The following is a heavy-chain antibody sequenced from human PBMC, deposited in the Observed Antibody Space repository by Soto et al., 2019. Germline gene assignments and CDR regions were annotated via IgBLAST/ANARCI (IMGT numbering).Heavy chain of an antibody. Sequence: EVQLVESGGGLVQPGGSLRLSCAASGFTVSSNYMSWVRQAPGKGLEWVSVIYSGGSTYYADSVKGRFTISRDNSKNTLYLQMNSLRAEDTAVYYCARDQLPDDYIWGSYPSWAFDIWGQGTMVTVSS. D-gene: IGHD3-16*02. V-gene: IGHV3-66*01. CDR2: IYSGGST. CDR1: GFTVSSNY. J-gene: IGHJ3*02. CDR3: ARDQLPDDYIWGSYPSWAFDI.